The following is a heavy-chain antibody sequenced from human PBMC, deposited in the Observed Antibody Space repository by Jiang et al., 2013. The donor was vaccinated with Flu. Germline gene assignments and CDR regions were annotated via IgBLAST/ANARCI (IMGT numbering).Heavy chain of an antibody. J-gene: IGHJ4*02. CDR2: INSGGGNT. Sequence: AEVKKPGASVKVSCKTSGYSFTSYTVHWVRQAPGQRLEWMGWINSGGGNTKYSQKFQGRVTITTDTSAGTVYMELSGLRSDDTALYYCARDRKFGAVDYWGQGTLVTVSS. CDR3: ARDRKFGAVDY. D-gene: IGHD3-10*01. V-gene: IGHV1-3*01. CDR1: GYSFTSYT.